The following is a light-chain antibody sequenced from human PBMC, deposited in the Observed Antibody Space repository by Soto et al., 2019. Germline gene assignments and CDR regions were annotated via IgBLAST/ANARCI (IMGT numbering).Light chain of an antibody. J-gene: IGLJ1*01. Sequence: QSALAQPASMSGSPGQSITISCTGTSSDIGRYNFVSWYQHHPGKAPKLIIYEATKRPSGVSYRFPGSKSGNTASLTISGLQAEDEADYYCTSYTITSPYVFGTGTNATGL. CDR1: SSDIGRYNF. CDR2: EAT. V-gene: IGLV2-14*01. CDR3: TSYTITSPYV.